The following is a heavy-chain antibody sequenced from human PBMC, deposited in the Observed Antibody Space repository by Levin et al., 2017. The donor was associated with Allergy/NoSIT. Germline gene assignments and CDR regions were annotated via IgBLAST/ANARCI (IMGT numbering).Heavy chain of an antibody. J-gene: IGHJ3*02. CDR2: IIPIFGTA. D-gene: IGHD1-7*01. CDR1: GGTFSSYA. V-gene: IGHV1-69*13. Sequence: ASVKVSCKASGGTFSSYAISWVRQAPGQGLEWMGGIIPIFGTANYAQKFQGRVTITADESTSTAYMELSSLRSEDTAVYYCAREHLNWNYESDAFDIWGQGTMVTVSS. CDR3: AREHLNWNYESDAFDI.